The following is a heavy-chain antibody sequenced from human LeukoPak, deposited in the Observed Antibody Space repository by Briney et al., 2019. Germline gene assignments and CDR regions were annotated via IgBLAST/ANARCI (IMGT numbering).Heavy chain of an antibody. CDR1: GFTFDDYV. Sequence: GGSLRLSCAASGFTFDDYVMHWVRQAPGKGLEWVAGISRKSGSIGYADSVKGRFTISRDNAKNSLYLQMNSLRAKDTALYYCVKDISAIIYHYMDVWGKGTTVTVSS. V-gene: IGHV3-9*01. CDR3: VKDISAIIYHYMDV. D-gene: IGHD5-24*01. J-gene: IGHJ6*03. CDR2: ISRKSGSI.